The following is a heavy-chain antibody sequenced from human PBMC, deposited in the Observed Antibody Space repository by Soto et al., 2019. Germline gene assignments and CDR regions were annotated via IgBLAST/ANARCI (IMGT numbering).Heavy chain of an antibody. D-gene: IGHD2-15*01. CDR3: AAWAEGATEVH. V-gene: IGHV3-33*01. J-gene: IGHJ4*02. Sequence: PGGSLRLSCETSGFSFSVYGMHWVRQAPGKGLEWVAVIWYDASKQFYAASVEGRFTISRDNSKAILYLQMNGLRAEDTAVYYCAAWAEGATEVHWGQGTLVTVS. CDR2: IWYDASKQ. CDR1: GFSFSVYG.